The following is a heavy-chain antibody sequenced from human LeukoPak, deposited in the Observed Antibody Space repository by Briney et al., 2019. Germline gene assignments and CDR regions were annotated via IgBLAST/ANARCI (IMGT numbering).Heavy chain of an antibody. CDR2: IYHSGST. CDR1: GYSISSGYY. J-gene: IGHJ3*02. Sequence: SETLSLTCAVSGYSISSGYYWGWIRQPPGKGLEWIGYIYHSGSTNYNPSLKSRVTISVDTSKNQFSLKLSSVTAADTAVYYCASYKRNAFDIWGQGTMVTVSS. V-gene: IGHV4-38-2*01. CDR3: ASYKRNAFDI. D-gene: IGHD1-1*01.